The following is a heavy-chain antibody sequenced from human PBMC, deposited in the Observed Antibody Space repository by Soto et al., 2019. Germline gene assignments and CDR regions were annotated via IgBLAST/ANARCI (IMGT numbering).Heavy chain of an antibody. CDR1: GLTFSSYG. J-gene: IGHJ4*02. CDR2: ISSSGGSA. V-gene: IGHV3-23*01. CDR3: ARGATSPSY. Sequence: EVQLLESGGGLVKPGGSLRLSCAASGLTFSSYGMSWVRQAPGKGLEWVSAISSSGGSAYYADSVKGRFTISRDNSKNTLYLQMNSLRAEDTAVYYCARGATSPSYWGQGTLVTVSS.